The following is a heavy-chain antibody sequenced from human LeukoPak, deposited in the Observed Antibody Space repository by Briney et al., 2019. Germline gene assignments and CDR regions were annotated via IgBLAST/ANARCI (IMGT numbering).Heavy chain of an antibody. D-gene: IGHD3-3*02. CDR1: GYTFTSYD. CDR3: ARASRGSHMGICYGMDV. Sequence: ASVKVSCKASGYTFTSYDINWVRQATGQGLEWMGWMNPNSGNTGYAQKFQGRVTMTRNTSISTAYMELSSLRSEDTAVYYCARASRGSHMGICYGMDVWGQGTTVTVSS. V-gene: IGHV1-8*01. J-gene: IGHJ6*02. CDR2: MNPNSGNT.